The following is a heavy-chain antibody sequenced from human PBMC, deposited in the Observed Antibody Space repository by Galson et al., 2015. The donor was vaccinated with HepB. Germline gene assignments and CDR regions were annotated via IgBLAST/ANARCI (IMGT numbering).Heavy chain of an antibody. CDR3: ASGVGFGELSAFDY. CDR1: GYTFTGHY. D-gene: IGHD3-10*01. J-gene: IGHJ4*02. Sequence: SVKVSCKASGYTFTGHYLHWVRQAPGQGLEWMGRINPNRGGTNYAQKFQGRVTMTRDTSISTAYMELSRLTSDDTAVYFCASGVGFGELSAFDYWGQGTLVTVSS. V-gene: IGHV1-2*06. CDR2: INPNRGGT.